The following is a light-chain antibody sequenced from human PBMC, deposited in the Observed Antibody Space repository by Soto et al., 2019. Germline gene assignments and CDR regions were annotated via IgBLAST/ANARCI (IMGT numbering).Light chain of an antibody. CDR2: GVS. V-gene: IGKV3-20*01. CDR1: QSLTSSY. CDR3: QQYDGSPRT. J-gene: IGKJ1*01. Sequence: EIVMTQSPATLSVSPGEDVTLSCRASQSLTSSYLAWYQQKPGQAPRLLIYGVSSRATGIPDRFTGSGSGTDFTLTISRLEPEDFAVYYCQQYDGSPRTFGQGTKVDVK.